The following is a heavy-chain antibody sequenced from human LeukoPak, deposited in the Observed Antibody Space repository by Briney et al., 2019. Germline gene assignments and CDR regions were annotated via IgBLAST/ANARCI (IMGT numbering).Heavy chain of an antibody. CDR1: GFTFSTYW. D-gene: IGHD5-24*01. CDR2: INQGGSER. V-gene: IGHV3-7*01. Sequence: GGSLRLSCAASGFTFSTYWMSWVRQAPGKGLEWVANINQGGSERYFVDSVKGRFTISRDNAKNSLYLQMNSLRAEDTAVYYRARDGRWGGFDYWGQGTLVTVSS. J-gene: IGHJ4*02. CDR3: ARDGRWGGFDY.